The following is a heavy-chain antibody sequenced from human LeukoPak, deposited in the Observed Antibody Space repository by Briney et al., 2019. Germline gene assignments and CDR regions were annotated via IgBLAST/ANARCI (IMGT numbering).Heavy chain of an antibody. Sequence: PGGSLRLSCAASGFTFSSYGMHWVRQAPGKGLEWVAVISYDGSNKYYADSVKGRFTISRDNSKNTLYLQMNSLRAEDTAVYYCAKDWYYYDSSGYFPDYWGQGTLVTVSS. CDR3: AKDWYYYDSSGYFPDY. V-gene: IGHV3-30*18. D-gene: IGHD3-22*01. J-gene: IGHJ4*02. CDR2: ISYDGSNK. CDR1: GFTFSSYG.